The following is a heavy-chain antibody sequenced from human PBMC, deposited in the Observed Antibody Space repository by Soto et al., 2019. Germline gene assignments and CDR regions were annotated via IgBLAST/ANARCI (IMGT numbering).Heavy chain of an antibody. CDR2: ISYSGST. V-gene: IGHV4-59*08. Sequence: SETLSLTCTVSGGSISSYYWSWIRQPPGKGLEWIGYISYSGSTNYNPSLKSRVTISVDTSKNQFSLKVTSVTAADTAIYYCARQDCSGNKCYRHFEYWGQGTLVTVSS. CDR3: ARQDCSGNKCYRHFEY. CDR1: GGSISSYY. D-gene: IGHD2-15*01. J-gene: IGHJ4*02.